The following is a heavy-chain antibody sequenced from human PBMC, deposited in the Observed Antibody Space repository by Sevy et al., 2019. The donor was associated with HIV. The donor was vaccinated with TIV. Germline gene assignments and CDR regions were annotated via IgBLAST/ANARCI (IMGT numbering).Heavy chain of an antibody. Sequence: GGSLRLSCAASGFTFSSYAMSWVRQAPGKGLEWVSAIGGTGGSTYYADSVKGRFTISRDNSKNTLYLQMNSLRAEDTAVYYCAKATISISSFDDWGQGTLVTVSS. V-gene: IGHV3-23*01. CDR2: IGGTGGST. CDR1: GFTFSSYA. CDR3: AKATISISSFDD. D-gene: IGHD6-6*01. J-gene: IGHJ4*02.